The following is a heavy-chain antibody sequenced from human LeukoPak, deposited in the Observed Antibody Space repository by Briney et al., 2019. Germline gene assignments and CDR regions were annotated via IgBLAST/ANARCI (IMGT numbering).Heavy chain of an antibody. J-gene: IGHJ4*02. CDR1: GGSIRSSDYY. V-gene: IGHV4-39*07. Sequence: SETLSLTCTVSGGSIRSSDYYWGWIRQPPGKGLEWIGTINYSGSTYYNPSLKSRVTISIDASTNQFSLKMSSVTAADTAFCAREPHSGSYWRTFDYWGQGTLVTVSS. CDR3: EPHSGSYWRTFDY. D-gene: IGHD3-10*01. CDR2: INYSGST.